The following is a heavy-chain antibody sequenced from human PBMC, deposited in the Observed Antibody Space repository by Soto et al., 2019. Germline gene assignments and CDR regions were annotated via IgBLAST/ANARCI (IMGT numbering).Heavy chain of an antibody. CDR3: AKWTDTVIEAALAGGAFDI. V-gene: IGHV3-23*01. Sequence: PWGSLRLACAASGFSFSTYALTWVRQAPGKGLEWVSGISASGATTYYADSVKGRFTISRDNSKNTVFLQMTSLRAEDTALYYCAKWTDTVIEAALAGGAFDIWGQGTMVTVSS. J-gene: IGHJ3*02. CDR2: ISASGATT. D-gene: IGHD2-15*01. CDR1: GFSFSTYA.